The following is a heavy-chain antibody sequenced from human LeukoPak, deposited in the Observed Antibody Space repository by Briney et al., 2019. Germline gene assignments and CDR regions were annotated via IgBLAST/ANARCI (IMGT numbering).Heavy chain of an antibody. Sequence: PSETLSLTCTVSGDSISSYYWSWIRQPPGKGLEWIGYVYYSGRTNYNPSLKSRVTISVDTSKNQFSLKLSSVTAADTAVYYCARFWSGYLGFDYWGQGTLVTVSS. CDR1: GDSISSYY. D-gene: IGHD3-3*01. J-gene: IGHJ4*02. V-gene: IGHV4-59*12. CDR2: VYYSGRT. CDR3: ARFWSGYLGFDY.